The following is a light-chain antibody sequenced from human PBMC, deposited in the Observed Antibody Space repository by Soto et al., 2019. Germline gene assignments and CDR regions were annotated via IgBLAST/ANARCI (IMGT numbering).Light chain of an antibody. CDR2: KAS. J-gene: IGKJ1*01. Sequence: DIQMIQSPSTLSASVGDRVTITCRASQTLGRWLAWYQQKPGKALKLLISKASTLESGVPSRFSGSQSGTEFTLTISSLQPDDFATYYCQQYTTDPTFGQGTKVEI. CDR1: QTLGRW. V-gene: IGKV1-5*03. CDR3: QQYTTDPT.